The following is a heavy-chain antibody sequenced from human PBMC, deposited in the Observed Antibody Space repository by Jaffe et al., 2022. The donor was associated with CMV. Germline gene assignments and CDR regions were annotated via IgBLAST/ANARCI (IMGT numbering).Heavy chain of an antibody. CDR1: GFTFSSYW. J-gene: IGHJ4*02. CDR3: ARLKDYGEPSWSFFDY. CDR2: IKQDGSEK. Sequence: EVQLVESGGGLVQPGGSLRLSCAASGFTFSSYWMSWVRQAPGKGLEWVANIKQDGSEKYYVDSVKGRFTISRDNAKNSLYLQMNSLRAEDTAVYYCARLKDYGEPSWSFFDYWGQGTLVTVSS. D-gene: IGHD4-17*01. V-gene: IGHV3-7*03.